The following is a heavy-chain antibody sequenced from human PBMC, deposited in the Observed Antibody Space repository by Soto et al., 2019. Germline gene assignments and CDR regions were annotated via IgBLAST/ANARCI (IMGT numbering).Heavy chain of an antibody. V-gene: IGHV3-66*01. Sequence: RGALGPSCAAACFSDSNNYITWGRQAPGKGLEWGSVIYSGGSTYYADSVKGRFTISRDTSKNTLYLQMNGLRAVDTAVYYCVRDDIGLGIDYWGLGTLVTVSS. CDR1: CFSDSNNY. D-gene: IGHD1-26*01. CDR3: VRDDIGLGIDY. CDR2: IYSGGST. J-gene: IGHJ4*02.